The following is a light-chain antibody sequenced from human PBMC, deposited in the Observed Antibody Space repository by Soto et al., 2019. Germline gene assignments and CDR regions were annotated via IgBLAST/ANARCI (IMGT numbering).Light chain of an antibody. CDR2: WAS. CDR3: QQYYNTHPMYP. J-gene: IGKJ2*01. Sequence: DIVMTQSPDSLAVSLGERATINCKSSQSVLYNSDNKNYLAWYQQKPGQPPKLLIYWASTRESGVPDRFSGSGSGTDFTITISSLQAEDVAVYYCQQYYNTHPMYPFGQGTKLEIK. CDR1: QSVLYNSDNKNY. V-gene: IGKV4-1*01.